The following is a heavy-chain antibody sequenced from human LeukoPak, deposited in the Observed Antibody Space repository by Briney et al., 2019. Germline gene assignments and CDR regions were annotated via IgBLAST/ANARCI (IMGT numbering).Heavy chain of an antibody. J-gene: IGHJ4*02. CDR2: INHSGST. V-gene: IGHV4-4*02. D-gene: IGHD4-23*01. CDR3: ARDPYGGHDY. CDR1: GGSISSSNW. Sequence: SGTLSLTCAVSGGSISSSNWWSWVRQPPGKGLEWIGEINHSGSTNYNPSLKSRVTISVDTSKIQFSLKLSSVTVADTAVYYCARDPYGGHDYWGQGTLVTVSS.